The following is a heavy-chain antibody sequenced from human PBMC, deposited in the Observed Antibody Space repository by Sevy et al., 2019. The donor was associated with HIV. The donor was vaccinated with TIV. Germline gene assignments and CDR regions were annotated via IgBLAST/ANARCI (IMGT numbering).Heavy chain of an antibody. CDR3: ATPRFDF. Sequence: GGSLRLSCEASGFDFSSHWMQWVRQAPGKGLVWVSRMNTDGSSTNYADSVKGRFTISRDNAKNNLYLEMNNLRDEDKALYYCATPRFDFWGPGTLVTVSS. J-gene: IGHJ4*02. CDR1: GFDFSSHW. V-gene: IGHV3-74*01. CDR2: MNTDGSST.